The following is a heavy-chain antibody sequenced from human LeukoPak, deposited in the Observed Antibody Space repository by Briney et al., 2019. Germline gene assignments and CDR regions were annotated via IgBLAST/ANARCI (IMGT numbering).Heavy chain of an antibody. V-gene: IGHV3-9*01. J-gene: IGHJ6*02. CDR3: AKDDTASYYYYGMDV. D-gene: IGHD5-18*01. CDR2: ISWNSGSI. Sequence: GGSLRLSCAASGFTFDDYAMHWVRQAPGKGLEWVSGISWNSGSIGYADSVKGRFTISRDNAKNPLYLQMNSLRAEDTALYYCAKDDTASYYYYGMDVWGQGTTVTVSS. CDR1: GFTFDDYA.